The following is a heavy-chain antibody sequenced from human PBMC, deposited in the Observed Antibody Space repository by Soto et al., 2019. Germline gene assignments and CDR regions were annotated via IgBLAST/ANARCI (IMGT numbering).Heavy chain of an antibody. CDR2: INHSGST. CDR1: GGSFSGYY. V-gene: IGHV4-34*01. CDR3: ARVANGAARPQNGCYYYYYMDV. D-gene: IGHD6-6*01. J-gene: IGHJ6*03. Sequence: SETLSLTCAVYGGSFSGYYWSWIRQPPGKGLEWIGEINHSGSTNYNPSLKSRVTISVDTSKNQFSLKLSSVTAADTAVYYCARVANGAARPQNGCYYYYYMDVWGKGTTVTVS.